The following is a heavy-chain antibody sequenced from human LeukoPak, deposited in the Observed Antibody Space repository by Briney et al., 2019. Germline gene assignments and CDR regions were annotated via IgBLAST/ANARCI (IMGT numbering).Heavy chain of an antibody. CDR2: IFSSSTYI. V-gene: IGHV3-21*04. Sequence: PGESLRLSCAASGFAFNTYSMNWVRQAPGKGLEWVSFIFSSSTYIYYTDSVKGRFTISRDNARNSLYLQMNSLRAEDTALYYCARVRIMITFGGVIAHDAFDIWGQGTMVTVSS. D-gene: IGHD3-16*02. CDR1: GFAFNTYS. CDR3: ARVRIMITFGGVIAHDAFDI. J-gene: IGHJ3*02.